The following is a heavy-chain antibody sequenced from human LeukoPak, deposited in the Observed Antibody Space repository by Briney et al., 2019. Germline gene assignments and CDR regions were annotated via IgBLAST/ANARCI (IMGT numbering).Heavy chain of an antibody. CDR1: GDTLTEFS. J-gene: IGHJ6*02. Sequence: ASVNVSCKVSGDTLTEFSMQWVRQAPGKGLEWIGGSDVEDYDTIYTQKFQGRVTLTEASSTDTAYMELSSLTYEDTAVYYCATGAPAGLRGLAVWGQGTTVTVS. V-gene: IGHV1-24*01. CDR3: ATGAPAGLRGLAV. CDR2: SDVEDYDT. D-gene: IGHD3-9*01.